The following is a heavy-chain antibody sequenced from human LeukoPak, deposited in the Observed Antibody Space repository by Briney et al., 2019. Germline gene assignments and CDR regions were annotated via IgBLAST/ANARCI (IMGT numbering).Heavy chain of an antibody. J-gene: IGHJ4*02. Sequence: ASVEVSCKASGYTFTSYDINWVRQATGQGLEWMGWMNPNSGNTGYAQKFQGRVTMTRDMSTSTVYMELSSLRSEDTAVYYCARASVVYDSSGYYSPSGLWGQGTLVTVSS. CDR3: ARASVVYDSSGYYSPSGL. V-gene: IGHV1-8*02. CDR1: GYTFTSYD. D-gene: IGHD3-22*01. CDR2: MNPNSGNT.